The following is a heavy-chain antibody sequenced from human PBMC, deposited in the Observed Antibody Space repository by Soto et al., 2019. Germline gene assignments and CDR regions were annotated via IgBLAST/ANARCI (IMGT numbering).Heavy chain of an antibody. J-gene: IGHJ6*02. V-gene: IGHV3-30-3*01. CDR2: ISYDGTKT. Sequence: QGQLVESGGGVIQPGRSLRLSCAASRFTFSLYAMHWIRQAPGKGLEWVAAISYDGTKTYYTDSVKGRFTISRDSSKDTLYLQMNSLRGEDTGVYYCARAPHAMDVWGQGTTVTVS. CDR1: RFTFSLYA. CDR3: ARAPHAMDV.